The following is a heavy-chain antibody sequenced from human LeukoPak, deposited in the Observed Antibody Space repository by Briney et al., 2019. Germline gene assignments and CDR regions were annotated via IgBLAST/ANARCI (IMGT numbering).Heavy chain of an antibody. Sequence: GGSLRLSCTASGFTFGVYAMSWVRQAPGKGLEWVGFIRGKAYGGTAEYAASVKGRFTISRDDSKSIAYLEMNSLETEDTAVYYCTRVLDSSGYSLDYWGQGTLVTVSS. CDR3: TRVLDSSGYSLDY. V-gene: IGHV3-49*04. J-gene: IGHJ4*02. D-gene: IGHD3-22*01. CDR2: IRGKAYGGTA. CDR1: GFTFGVYA.